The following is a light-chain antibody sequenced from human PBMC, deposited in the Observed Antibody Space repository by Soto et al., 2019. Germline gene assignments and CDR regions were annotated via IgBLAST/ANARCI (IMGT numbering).Light chain of an antibody. J-gene: IGKJ4*01. CDR2: GAS. CDR1: QGVSRK. CDR3: QQYHTGPIT. Sequence: DIVMTQSPATLSVAPGERVTFSCRSSQGVSRKLAWYQHKPGQAPRLLIPGASTGATGIPARFSGSGSGTEFTLTISSLQSEDCEIYYCQQYHTGPITFGGGTKVDIK. V-gene: IGKV3-15*01.